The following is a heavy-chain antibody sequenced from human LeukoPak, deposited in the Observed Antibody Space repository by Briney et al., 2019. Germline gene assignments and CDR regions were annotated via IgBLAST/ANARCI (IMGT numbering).Heavy chain of an antibody. D-gene: IGHD6-13*01. CDR2: IYYSGST. CDR3: ARGSSSRKPIDY. CDR1: GGPISSYY. V-gene: IGHV4-59*01. Sequence: SETLSLTSTLSGGPISSYYWSWIRQPPGKGLEWIGYIYYSGSTNYNPSLKSRVTISVDTSKNQFSLKLSSVTAADTAVYYCARGSSSRKPIDYWGQGTLVTVSS. J-gene: IGHJ4*02.